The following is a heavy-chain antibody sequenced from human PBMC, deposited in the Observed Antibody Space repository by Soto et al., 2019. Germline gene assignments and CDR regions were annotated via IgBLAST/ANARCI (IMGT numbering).Heavy chain of an antibody. D-gene: IGHD2-8*01. CDR1: GGSISSGDYY. CDR3: ARNGALDY. V-gene: IGHV4-30-4*01. J-gene: IGHJ4*02. Sequence: QVQLQESCPGLVKPSQTLTLTCTVSGGSISSGDYYWSWIRQPPGKGLEWIGYIIYSGTTNYNPSLESRLTISVDTSKNQFSLKLTSVTAADTAVYYCARNGALDYWGRGTLVTVSS. CDR2: IIYSGTT.